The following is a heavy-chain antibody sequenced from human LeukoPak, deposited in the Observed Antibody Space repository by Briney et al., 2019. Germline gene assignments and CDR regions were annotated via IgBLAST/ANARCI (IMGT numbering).Heavy chain of an antibody. V-gene: IGHV1-69*06. CDR1: GGTFSSYA. D-gene: IGHD2-15*01. CDR3: AQVLGYAFDI. J-gene: IGHJ3*02. CDR2: IIPIFGTA. Sequence: ASAKVSCKASGGTFSSYAISWVRQAPGQGLEWMGGIIPIFGTANYAQKFQGRVTITADKSTSTAYMGLSSLRSEDTAVYYCAQVLGYAFDIWGQGTMVTVSS.